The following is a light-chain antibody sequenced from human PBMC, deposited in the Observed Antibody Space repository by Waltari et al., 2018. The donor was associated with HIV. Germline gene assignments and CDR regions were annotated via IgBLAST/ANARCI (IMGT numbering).Light chain of an antibody. Sequence: QSVLTPPPSASGTPGQWVTISCSGSCPHIVGHYLSWYQQLPGTAPKLLIYRNNQRPSGVPERFSGSKSGTSASMAISGLRSEDEADYYCASWDDSLSGYVVFGGGTKLTVL. CDR1: CPHIVGHY. J-gene: IGLJ2*01. CDR3: ASWDDSLSGYVV. V-gene: IGLV1-47*01. CDR2: RNN.